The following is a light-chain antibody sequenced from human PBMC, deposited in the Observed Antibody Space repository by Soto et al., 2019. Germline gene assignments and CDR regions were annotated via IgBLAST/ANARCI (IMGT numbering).Light chain of an antibody. Sequence: DIQMTQSPSSLSASVGDRVTITCLASRDITNYLNWYQQKPGKAPKLLIYDASNLETGVPSRFSGSGSGADFTFTISSLQPEDIATYYCQQYDNLPLTFGGGTKVEIK. V-gene: IGKV1-33*01. CDR2: DAS. J-gene: IGKJ4*01. CDR1: RDITNY. CDR3: QQYDNLPLT.